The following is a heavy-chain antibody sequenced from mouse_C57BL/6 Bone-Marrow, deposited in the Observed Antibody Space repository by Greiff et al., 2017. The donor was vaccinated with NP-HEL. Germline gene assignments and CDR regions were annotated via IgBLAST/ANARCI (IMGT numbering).Heavy chain of an antibody. CDR3: AREGEGNWHFDY. Sequence: QVQLQQSGAELVRPGASVKLSCKASGYTFTDYYINWVKQRPGQGLEWIARIYPGSGNTYYNEKFKGKATLTAEKSSSTAYMQLSSLTSEDSAIYFCAREGEGNWHFDYWGQGTTLTVSS. CDR2: IYPGSGNT. D-gene: IGHD4-1*02. CDR1: GYTFTDYY. J-gene: IGHJ2*01. V-gene: IGHV1-76*01.